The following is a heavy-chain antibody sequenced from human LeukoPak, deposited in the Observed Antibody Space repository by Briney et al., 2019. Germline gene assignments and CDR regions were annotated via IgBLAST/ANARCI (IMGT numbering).Heavy chain of an antibody. CDR3: TTSPVPGIDY. J-gene: IGHJ4*02. V-gene: IGHV3-15*01. CDR1: GFTVSSNY. D-gene: IGHD6-19*01. Sequence: GGSLRLSSAASGFTVSSNYMTWVRQAPGKGLEWVGRIKSKIHGGTIDYAAPVKGRFTISRAGSENTVYLQMSSLRTEDTAMYYCTTSPVPGIDYRGQGIQVTVSS. CDR2: IKSKIHGGTI.